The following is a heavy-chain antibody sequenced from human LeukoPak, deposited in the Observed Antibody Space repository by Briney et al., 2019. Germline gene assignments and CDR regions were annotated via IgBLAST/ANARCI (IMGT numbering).Heavy chain of an antibody. Sequence: GASVKVSCKASGYTFTGYHMHWVRQAPGQGLEWMAWINPNSGATDYAQKFQGRVTMTRDTSTSTAYMELSRLRSDDTAVYYCARLNENHFDYWGQGTLVTVSS. CDR2: INPNSGAT. V-gene: IGHV1-2*02. CDR1: GYTFTGYH. CDR3: ARLNENHFDY. D-gene: IGHD1-1*01. J-gene: IGHJ4*02.